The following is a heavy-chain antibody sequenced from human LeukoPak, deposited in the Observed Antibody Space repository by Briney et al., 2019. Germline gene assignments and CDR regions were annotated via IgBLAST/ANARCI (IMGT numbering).Heavy chain of an antibody. CDR2: ISSSSSYI. CDR1: GFTFSRYS. CDR3: ARDRSDY. J-gene: IGHJ4*02. Sequence: GGSLRLSCAASGFTFSRYSMTWVRQAPGKGLEWVSSISSSSSYIYYADSVKDRFTISRDNAKNSLYLQMNSLRAEDTAVYYCARDRSDYWGQGTLVTVSS. V-gene: IGHV3-21*01.